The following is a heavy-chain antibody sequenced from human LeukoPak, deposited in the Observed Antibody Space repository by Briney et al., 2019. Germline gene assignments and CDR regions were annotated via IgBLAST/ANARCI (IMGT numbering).Heavy chain of an antibody. CDR2: ISSYSSDM. D-gene: IGHD3-22*01. J-gene: IGHJ4*02. Sequence: GGSLRLSCAASGFAFSSYSMNWVRQAPGMGLGWVSYISSYSSDMQHGADVKGRFAITRDNAKNSLYLQMNSLRAEDTAVYYCARKSGSSGYPFDYWGQGTLVTVSS. V-gene: IGHV3-48*01. CDR1: GFAFSSYS. CDR3: ARKSGSSGYPFDY.